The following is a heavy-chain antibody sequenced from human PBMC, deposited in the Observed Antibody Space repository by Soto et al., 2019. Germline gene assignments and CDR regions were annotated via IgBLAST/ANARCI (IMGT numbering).Heavy chain of an antibody. CDR3: ARGGSGWGDY. V-gene: IGHV3-33*01. J-gene: IGHJ4*02. D-gene: IGHD6-19*01. CDR2: IWYAGSKK. Sequence: QVQLVESGGGVVQPGRSLRLSCAASGFTFSSYGMHWVRQAPGKGLERVAVIWYAGSKKYYADSVKGRFTISRDNSKNTLYLQMNSLRAEDTAVYYCARGGSGWGDYWGQGTLVTVSS. CDR1: GFTFSSYG.